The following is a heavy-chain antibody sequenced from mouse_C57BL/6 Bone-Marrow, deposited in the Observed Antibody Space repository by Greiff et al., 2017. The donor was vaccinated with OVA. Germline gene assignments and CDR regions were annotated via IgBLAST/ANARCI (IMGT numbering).Heavy chain of an antibody. D-gene: IGHD1-1*01. CDR3: ARSGYYNGSSYYAMDY. CDR1: CYTFTSYN. CDR2: IYPGNGDT. J-gene: IGHJ4*01. V-gene: IGHV1-12*01. Sequence: LQPSGAELVRPGASVTMSCTASCYTFTSYNLHWVKQTPSQGLEWLGAIYPGNGDTSYNQQFKGTDTLTVDKSSSKAYMQRRRLTSEDSAVYFRARSGYYNGSSYYAMDYWGQGTSVTGSS.